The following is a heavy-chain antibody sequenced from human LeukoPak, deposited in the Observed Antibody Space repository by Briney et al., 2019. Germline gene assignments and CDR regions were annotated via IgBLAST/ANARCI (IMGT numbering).Heavy chain of an antibody. Sequence: GRSLRLSCAASGFSFSSYGMHWARQAPGKGLEWVAVISYDGSNKYYALSVKGRSTISRDNSKNTLYLQMSSLRAEDTAVYYCAKDLEATTRGFDYWGQGSRVTVSS. CDR1: GFSFSSYG. CDR3: AKDLEATTRGFDY. J-gene: IGHJ4*02. V-gene: IGHV3-30*18. D-gene: IGHD5-12*01. CDR2: ISYDGSNK.